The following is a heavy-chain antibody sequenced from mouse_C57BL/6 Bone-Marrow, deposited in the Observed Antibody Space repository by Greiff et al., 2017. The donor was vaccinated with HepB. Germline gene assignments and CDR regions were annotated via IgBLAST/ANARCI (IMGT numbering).Heavy chain of an antibody. D-gene: IGHD1-1*01. CDR2: IYPRDGST. CDR1: GYTFTDHT. V-gene: IGHV1-78*01. J-gene: IGHJ2*01. Sequence: VQVVESDAELVKPGASVKISCKVSGYTFTDHTIHWMKQRPEQGLEWIGYIYPRDGSTKYNEKFKGKATLTADKSSSTAYMQLSSLTSEDTAVYYCTTVITTVVASGYFDYWGQGTTLTVSS. CDR3: TTVITTVVASGYFDY.